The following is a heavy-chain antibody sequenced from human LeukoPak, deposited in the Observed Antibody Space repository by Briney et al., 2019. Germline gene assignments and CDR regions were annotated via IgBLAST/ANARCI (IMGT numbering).Heavy chain of an antibody. V-gene: IGHV4-59*12. D-gene: IGHD5-18*01. CDR1: GGSISSYY. CDR3: ARADTAMVTG. Sequence: PSETLSLTCTVSGGSISSYYWSWIRQPPGKGLEWIGYIYYSGSTNYNPSLKSRVTISVDKSKNQFSLKLSSVTAADTAVYYCARADTAMVTGWGQGTLVTVSS. CDR2: IYYSGST. J-gene: IGHJ4*02.